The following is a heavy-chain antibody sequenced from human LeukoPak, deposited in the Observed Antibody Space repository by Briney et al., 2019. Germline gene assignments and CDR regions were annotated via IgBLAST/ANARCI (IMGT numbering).Heavy chain of an antibody. V-gene: IGHV1-2*02. J-gene: IGHJ4*02. CDR1: GYTFIGYY. D-gene: IGHD6-19*01. CDR3: ARPQSSGWDHFVDY. Sequence: ASVKVSCKASGYTFIGYYMHWVRQAPGQGVEWMGWINPNSGDTTYAQKFQGRVTMTRDTSITTAHMELSGLRSDDTALYYCARPQSSGWDHFVDYWGQGTLVTVAS. CDR2: INPNSGDT.